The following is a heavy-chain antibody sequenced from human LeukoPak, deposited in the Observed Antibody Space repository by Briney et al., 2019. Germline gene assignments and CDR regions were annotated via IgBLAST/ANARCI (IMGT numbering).Heavy chain of an antibody. CDR1: GGTFSSYA. CDR3: ARGGHGDYVFDY. D-gene: IGHD4-17*01. CDR2: INTVNGNT. J-gene: IGHJ4*02. V-gene: IGHV1-3*04. Sequence: ASVKVSCKASGGTFSSYAISWVRQAPGQGLEWMGWINTVNGNTKYSQKFQGRVTITRDTSASTAYMELSSLRSEDTAVYYCARGGHGDYVFDYWGQGTLVTVSS.